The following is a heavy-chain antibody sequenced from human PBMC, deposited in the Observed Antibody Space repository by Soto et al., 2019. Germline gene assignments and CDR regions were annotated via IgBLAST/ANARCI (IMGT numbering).Heavy chain of an antibody. D-gene: IGHD6-19*01. CDR3: ARTVAGNDAFDI. Sequence: ASVKASCQASGYTFTSYDINWVRQATGQGLEWMGWMNPNSGNTGYAQKFQGRVTMTRNTSISTAYMELSSLRSEDTAVYYCARTVAGNDAFDIWGQGTMVTVSS. V-gene: IGHV1-8*01. CDR2: MNPNSGNT. CDR1: GYTFTSYD. J-gene: IGHJ3*02.